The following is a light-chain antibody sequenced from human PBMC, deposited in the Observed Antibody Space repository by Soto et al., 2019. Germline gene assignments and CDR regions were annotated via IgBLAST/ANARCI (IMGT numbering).Light chain of an antibody. V-gene: IGLV1-44*01. CDR2: IDD. J-gene: IGLJ7*01. CDR3: ATWDDSLNAAV. CDR1: TSNIAGNT. Sequence: QSVLTQPPSLSGTPGQRGTISCSGSTSNIAGNTVHWYQLLPETAPKLLIYIDDQRPSGVPDRFSGSKSGTSASLAISGLQSEDEADYYCATWDDSLNAAVFGGGTQLSVL.